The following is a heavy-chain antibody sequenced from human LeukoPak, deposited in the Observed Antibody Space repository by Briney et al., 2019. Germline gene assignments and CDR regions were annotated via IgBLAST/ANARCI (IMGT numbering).Heavy chain of an antibody. Sequence: ASVTVSCTASGGTFSSYAISWVRQAPGRGLEWMGGIIPIFGTANYAQKFQGRVTITADESTSTAYMELSSLRSEDTAVYYCADVSSGYYYARYWGQGTLVTVSS. V-gene: IGHV1-69*13. CDR1: GGTFSSYA. D-gene: IGHD3-22*01. CDR2: IIPIFGTA. J-gene: IGHJ4*02. CDR3: ADVSSGYYYARY.